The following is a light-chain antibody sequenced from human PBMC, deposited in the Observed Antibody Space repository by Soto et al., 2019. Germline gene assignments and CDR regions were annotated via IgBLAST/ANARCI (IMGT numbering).Light chain of an antibody. CDR1: HDISTY. CDR3: QQLNTLPFT. CDR2: EAS. V-gene: IGKV1-9*01. Sequence: IQLTQSPSLLSASVGDRVTITCRASHDISTYLAWYQQKPGKAPKLMIYEASTLQRGVPSRFSGSGSGTEFTLTISGLLPEDFATYHCQQLNTLPFTFGQGTRLEIK. J-gene: IGKJ5*01.